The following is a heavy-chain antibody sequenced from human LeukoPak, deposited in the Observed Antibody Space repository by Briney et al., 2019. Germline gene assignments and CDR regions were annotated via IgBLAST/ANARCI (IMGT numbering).Heavy chain of an antibody. CDR1: GGSFSGYY. D-gene: IGHD2-21*02. CDR2: INHSGST. J-gene: IGHJ4*02. V-gene: IGHV4-34*01. CDR3: ARVVTAIPPPGHFDY. Sequence: SETLSLTCAVYGGSFSGYYWSWIRQPPGKGLGWIGEINHSGSTNYNPSLKSRVTISVDTSKNQFSLKLSSVTAADTAVYYCARVVTAIPPPGHFDYWGQGTLVAVSS.